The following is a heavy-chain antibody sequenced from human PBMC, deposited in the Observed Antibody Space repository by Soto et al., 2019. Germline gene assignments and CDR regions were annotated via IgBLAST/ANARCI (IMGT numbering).Heavy chain of an antibody. CDR2: INVGNGNT. CDR3: ARERWGSGSRWFDP. D-gene: IGHD6-19*01. J-gene: IGHJ5*02. CDR1: GYTFTSYS. Sequence: QVQIVQSGAEEKKPGASAKVSCKASGYTFTSYSMHWVRQAPGHRLEWMGWINVGNGNTKYSQKFQGRVTITTDTSASTAYMELSSLISEDTAVYYCARERWGSGSRWFDPWGQGTLVTVSS. V-gene: IGHV1-3*05.